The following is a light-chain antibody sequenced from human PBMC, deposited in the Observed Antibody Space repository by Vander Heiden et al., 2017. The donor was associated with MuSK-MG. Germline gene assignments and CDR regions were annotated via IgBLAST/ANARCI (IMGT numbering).Light chain of an antibody. Sequence: DIQMTQSPSSLSASVGDRVTITCRASQGINNYLVWFQQKPGKAPKSLIYAASNLQSGVPSKFSGSGSGTDFTLTISSLQPEDFATYYCQQDKSYPITFGGGTKVEIK. V-gene: IGKV1-16*02. CDR1: QGINNY. J-gene: IGKJ4*01. CDR3: QQDKSYPIT. CDR2: AAS.